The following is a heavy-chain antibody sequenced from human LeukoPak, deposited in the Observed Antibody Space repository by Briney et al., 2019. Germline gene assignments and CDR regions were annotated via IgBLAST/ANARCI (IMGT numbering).Heavy chain of an antibody. D-gene: IGHD6-6*01. V-gene: IGHV4-34*01. Sequence: PSETLSLTCAVYGGSFSGYYWSWIRQPPGKGLEWIGEINHSGSTNYNPSLKSRVTISVDASKNQFSLKLSSVTAADTAVYYCARTGIAARPVDYWGQGTLVTVSS. CDR2: INHSGST. J-gene: IGHJ4*02. CDR1: GGSFSGYY. CDR3: ARTGIAARPVDY.